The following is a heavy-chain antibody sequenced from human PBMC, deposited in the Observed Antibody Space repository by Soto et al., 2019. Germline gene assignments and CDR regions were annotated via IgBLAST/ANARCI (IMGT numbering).Heavy chain of an antibody. D-gene: IGHD2-15*01. J-gene: IGHJ5*02. CDR3: ARHGQYCSGGSCYSGLYNWFDP. CDR2: IYYSGST. V-gene: IGHV4-39*01. Sequence: SETLSLTCTVSGGSISSSSYYWGCIRQPPGKGLEWIGSIYYSGSTYYNPSLKSRVTISVDTSKNQFSLKLSSVTAADTAVYYCARHGQYCSGGSCYSGLYNWFDPWGQGTLVTVSS. CDR1: GGSISSSSYY.